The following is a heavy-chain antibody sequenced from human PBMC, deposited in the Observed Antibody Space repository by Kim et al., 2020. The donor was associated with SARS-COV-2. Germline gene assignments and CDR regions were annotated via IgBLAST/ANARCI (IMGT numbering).Heavy chain of an antibody. CDR3: AREASSGWYRRTYYYYYMDV. D-gene: IGHD6-19*01. J-gene: IGHJ6*03. CDR2: TRNKANSYTT. V-gene: IGHV3-72*01. CDR1: GFTFSDHY. Sequence: GGSLRLSCAASGFTFSDHYMDWVRQAPGKGLEWVGRTRNKANSYTTEYAASVKGRFTISRDDSKNSLYLQMNSLKTEDTAVYYCAREASSGWYRRTYYYYYMDVWGKGTTVTVSS.